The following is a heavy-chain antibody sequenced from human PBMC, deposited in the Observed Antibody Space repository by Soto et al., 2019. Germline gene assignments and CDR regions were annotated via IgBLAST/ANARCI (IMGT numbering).Heavy chain of an antibody. CDR3: ARTDAYNSSIFDS. CDR2: IHHTGKT. Sequence: QVQLQEMGPGLVKPSQTPTITCTVSGDSVNSAYWSWIRQLPGKGLEWMGNIHHTGKTFYNPSLKSRVAISIDTSKPLFSLKMRSITAADTAVYYCARTDAYNSSIFDSWGQGTVVTVSS. V-gene: IGHV4-31*03. CDR1: GDSVNSAY. D-gene: IGHD6-6*01. J-gene: IGHJ4*02.